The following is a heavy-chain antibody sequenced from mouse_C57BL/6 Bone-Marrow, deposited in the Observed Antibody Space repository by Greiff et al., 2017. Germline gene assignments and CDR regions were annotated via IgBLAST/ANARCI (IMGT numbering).Heavy chain of an antibody. D-gene: IGHD1-1*01. Sequence: EVQLQQSGPELVKPGASVKISCKASGYTFTDYYMNWVKQSHGKSLEWIGDINPNNGGTSYNQKFKGKATLTVDKSSSTAYMELRSLTSEDSAVYYCARWNITTVVGRYYAMDYWGQGTSVTVSS. CDR2: INPNNGGT. CDR3: ARWNITTVVGRYYAMDY. CDR1: GYTFTDYY. J-gene: IGHJ4*01. V-gene: IGHV1-26*01.